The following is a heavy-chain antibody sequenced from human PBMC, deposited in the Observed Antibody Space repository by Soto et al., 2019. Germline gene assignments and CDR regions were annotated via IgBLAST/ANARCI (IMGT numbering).Heavy chain of an antibody. J-gene: IGHJ4*02. CDR3: ARQLSHICDS. CDR1: GYKFGSAW. V-gene: IGHV5-51*01. CDR2: IKPGTSDI. D-gene: IGHD3-3*02. Sequence: EVQLVQSGADIKKPGESLKISCKGVGYKFGSAWIGWVRQMPGKGLEWMGIIKPGTSDIRYSPSCRGHVTISADEAVSPAYLQWSSVKASDTAMYYCARQLSHICDSWGQGTVVTVSS.